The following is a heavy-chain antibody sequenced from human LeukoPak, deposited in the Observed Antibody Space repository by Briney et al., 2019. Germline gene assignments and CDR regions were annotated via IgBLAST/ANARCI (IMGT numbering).Heavy chain of an antibody. CDR3: ARGGGDWGFHQSDY. Sequence: PSETLSLTPTVSGGSFSSGSYYSSWIRQPAGKGLEWIGRIYTSWSTNYNPSLKSRVTISVDTSKNQLSLKLSSVTAADTAVYYCARGGGDWGFHQSDYWGQGTLVTVSS. CDR2: IYTSWST. J-gene: IGHJ4*02. D-gene: IGHD2-21*01. CDR1: GGSFSSGSYY. V-gene: IGHV4-61*02.